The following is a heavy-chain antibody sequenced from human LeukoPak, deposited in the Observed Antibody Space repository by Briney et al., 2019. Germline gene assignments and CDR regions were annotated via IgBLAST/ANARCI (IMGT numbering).Heavy chain of an antibody. V-gene: IGHV3-74*01. CDR2: INTDGSVT. CDR1: GITVSAFW. J-gene: IGHJ4*02. CDR3: VTDRYSDSAFGD. Sequence: QAGGSLRLSCAAFGITVSAFWMHWVRQAPGEGLVWVSRINTDGSVTNYADSVEGRFTISRDNAKNMLYLQMNDLRAEDTAVYYCVTDRYSDSAFGDWGQGTLVTVSS. D-gene: IGHD1-26*01.